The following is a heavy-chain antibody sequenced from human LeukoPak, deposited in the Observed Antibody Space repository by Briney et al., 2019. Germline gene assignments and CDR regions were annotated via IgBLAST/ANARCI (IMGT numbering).Heavy chain of an antibody. D-gene: IGHD3-22*01. CDR3: ASTYYYDSSGYDY. J-gene: IGHJ4*02. CDR1: GGSFSGFY. Sequence: SETLSLTCAVYGGSFSGFYWTWIRQPPGKGLEWIGQINHSRSTHYNPSLKSRVTISVDTSKNQFSLKLSSVTAADTAVYYCASTYYYDSSGYDYWGQGTLVTVSS. CDR2: INHSRST. V-gene: IGHV4-34*09.